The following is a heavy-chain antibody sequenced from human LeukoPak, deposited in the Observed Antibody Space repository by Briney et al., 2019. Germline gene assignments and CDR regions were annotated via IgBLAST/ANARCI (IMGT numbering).Heavy chain of an antibody. Sequence: GASVKVSCKASGYTFTGYYMHWVRQAPGQGLEWMGWINPNSGGTNYAQKFQGWVTMTRDTSISTAYMELSRLRSDDTAVYYCAREIGTATVTTGGAYAMRVRPFDYWGQGTLVTVSS. V-gene: IGHV1-2*04. D-gene: IGHD4-17*01. CDR1: GYTFTGYY. CDR3: AREIGTATVTTGGAYAMRVRPFDY. CDR2: INPNSGGT. J-gene: IGHJ4*02.